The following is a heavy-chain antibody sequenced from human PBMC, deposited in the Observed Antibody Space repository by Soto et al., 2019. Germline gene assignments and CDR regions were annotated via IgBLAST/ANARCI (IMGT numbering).Heavy chain of an antibody. CDR3: ARVRNKVLLWFGELDK. CDR1: GFTFSDYY. D-gene: IGHD3-10*01. V-gene: IGHV3-11*01. J-gene: IGHJ4*02. CDR2: ISSSGSTI. Sequence: GGSLRLSCAASGFTFSDYYMTWIRQAPGKGLEWVSYISSSGSTIYYADSVRGRFTSSRDNAKNSLYLQMSSLRAEDTAVYFCARVRNKVLLWFGELDKWGQGTLVTVSS.